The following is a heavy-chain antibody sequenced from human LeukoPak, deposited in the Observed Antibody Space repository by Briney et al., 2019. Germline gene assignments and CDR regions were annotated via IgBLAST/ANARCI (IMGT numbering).Heavy chain of an antibody. Sequence: ASVKVSCKASGYTFTSYGISCVRQAPGQGLEWMGWISAYNGNTNYAQKLQGRVTMTTDTSTSTAYMELRSLRSDDTAVYYCALIVVVPAAMNYYYYYGMDVWGQGTTVTVSS. V-gene: IGHV1-18*01. CDR2: ISAYNGNT. CDR1: GYTFTSYG. CDR3: ALIVVVPAAMNYYYYYGMDV. J-gene: IGHJ6*02. D-gene: IGHD2-2*01.